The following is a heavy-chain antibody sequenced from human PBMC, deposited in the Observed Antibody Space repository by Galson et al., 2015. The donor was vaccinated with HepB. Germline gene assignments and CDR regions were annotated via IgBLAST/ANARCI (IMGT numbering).Heavy chain of an antibody. CDR1: GFTFSGSY. D-gene: IGHD5-24*01. Sequence: LRLSCAASGFTFSGSYMSWIRQAPGKGLEWVSYIGSSSSNINYADSVKGRFTISRDNAKNSLYLQMNSLRTEDTAVYYCARGYGYNWNWFDPWGQGTLVTVSS. V-gene: IGHV3-11*01. CDR2: IGSSSSNI. CDR3: ARGYGYNWNWFDP. J-gene: IGHJ5*02.